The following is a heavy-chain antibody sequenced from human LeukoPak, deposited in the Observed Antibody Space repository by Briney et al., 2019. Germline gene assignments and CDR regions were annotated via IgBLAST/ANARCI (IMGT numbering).Heavy chain of an antibody. CDR3: AKDLRYYGSGSYYFDY. CDR1: GFTFSSYG. CDR2: IRYDGSNK. J-gene: IGHJ4*02. V-gene: IGHV3-30*02. Sequence: PGGSLRLSCAASGFTFSSYGMHWVRQAPGKGLEWVAFIRYDGSNKYYADSVKGRFTISRDNSKNTLYLQMNSLRAEDTAVYYCAKDLRYYGSGSYYFDYWGQGTLVTVSS. D-gene: IGHD3-10*01.